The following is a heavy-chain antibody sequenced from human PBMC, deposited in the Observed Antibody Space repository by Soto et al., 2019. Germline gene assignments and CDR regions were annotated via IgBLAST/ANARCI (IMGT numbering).Heavy chain of an antibody. CDR3: ARHAAGYSYSFFAY. Sequence: GESLKISCQASGYDFPSYWITWMRQMPGKGLEWMGRIDPSDSYTNYSPSFQGHVIISVDTSISTVYLQCSSLKASDTAMYYCARHAAGYSYSFFAYWGQGAPVTVSS. J-gene: IGHJ4*02. CDR1: GYDFPSYW. D-gene: IGHD3-16*02. V-gene: IGHV5-10-1*01. CDR2: IDPSDSYT.